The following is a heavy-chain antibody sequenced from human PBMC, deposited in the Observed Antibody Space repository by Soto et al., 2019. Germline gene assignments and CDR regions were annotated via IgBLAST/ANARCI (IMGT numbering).Heavy chain of an antibody. CDR3: AREFGLVGYCSSTCCYSLGVEGYYSYGMDV. Sequence: QVQLVQSGAEVKKPGASVKVSCKASGYTFTSYGISWVRQAPGQGLEWMGWISAYNGNTNYAQKLQGRVTMTTDTPSSKAYMEPRSLRPDDAAVSDCAREFGLVGYCSSTCCYSLGVEGYYSYGMDVWGQGTTVTVSS. V-gene: IGHV1-18*01. D-gene: IGHD2-2*01. J-gene: IGHJ6*02. CDR2: ISAYNGNT. CDR1: GYTFTSYG.